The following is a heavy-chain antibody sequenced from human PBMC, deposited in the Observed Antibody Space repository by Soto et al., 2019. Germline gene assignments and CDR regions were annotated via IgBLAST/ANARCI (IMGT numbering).Heavy chain of an antibody. V-gene: IGHV4-31*03. Sequence: SETLSLTCTVSGGSISSGGYYWSWIRQHPGKGLEWIGYIYYSGSTYYNPSLKSRVTISVDTSKNQFSLKLSSVTAADTAVYYCARGVLLWFGGPEGYGMDVWGQGTTVTVSS. CDR1: GGSISSGGYY. CDR2: IYYSGST. J-gene: IGHJ6*02. D-gene: IGHD3-10*01. CDR3: ARGVLLWFGGPEGYGMDV.